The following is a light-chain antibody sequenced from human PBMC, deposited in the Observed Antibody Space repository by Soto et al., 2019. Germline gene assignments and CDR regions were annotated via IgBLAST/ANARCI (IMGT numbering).Light chain of an antibody. J-gene: IGLJ2*01. V-gene: IGLV4-69*01. Sequence: QLVLTQSPSASASLGASVKLTCTLSSGHSSYTIAWHQQQPEKGPRYLMKLSSDGSHTKGDGIPDRFSGSSFGAERYLTISSLQSEDEAEYYCQTWATGIVVFGGGTKVTVL. CDR3: QTWATGIVV. CDR2: LSSDGSH. CDR1: SGHSSYT.